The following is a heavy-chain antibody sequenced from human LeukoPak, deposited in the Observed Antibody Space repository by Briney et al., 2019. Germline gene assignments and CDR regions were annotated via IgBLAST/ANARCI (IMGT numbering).Heavy chain of an antibody. CDR1: GGSISSSSYY. CDR2: INHSGST. V-gene: IGHV4-39*07. CDR3: ARGKGDVDY. Sequence: SETLSLTCTVSGGSISSSSYYWSWIRQPPGKGLEWIGEINHSGSTNYNPSLKSRVTISVDTSKNQFSLKLSSVTAADTAVYYCARGKGDVDYWGQGTLVTVSS. J-gene: IGHJ4*02.